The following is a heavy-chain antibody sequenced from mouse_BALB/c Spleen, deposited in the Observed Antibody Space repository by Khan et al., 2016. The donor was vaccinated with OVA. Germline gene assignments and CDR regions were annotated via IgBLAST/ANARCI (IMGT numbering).Heavy chain of an antibody. CDR2: INPHIGET. J-gene: IGHJ2*01. Sequence: VQLQQSGPELVKPGASVKISCKASGYSFTGYFMNWVMQSHGKSLEWIGRINPHIGETFYNQKFKDKATLTVDESSRTAHMELRSLASEDSAVYYCARKNGSYFDYWGQGTTLTVSS. D-gene: IGHD1-1*01. V-gene: IGHV1-20*02. CDR3: ARKNGSYFDY. CDR1: GYSFTGYF.